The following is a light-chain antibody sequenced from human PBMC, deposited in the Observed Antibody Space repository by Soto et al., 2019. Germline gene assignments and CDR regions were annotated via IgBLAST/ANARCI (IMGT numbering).Light chain of an antibody. CDR3: QQYGRSPCT. CDR2: GAS. Sequence: EIVLTQSPGTLSLSPGERATHSCRASQSITSSYLAWYQQKPGQAPRLLIHGASNRATGIPDRFSGSGSGTEFTLTISRLEPEDFAVFYCQQYGRSPCTFGPGTKVDIK. J-gene: IGKJ3*01. CDR1: QSITSSY. V-gene: IGKV3-20*01.